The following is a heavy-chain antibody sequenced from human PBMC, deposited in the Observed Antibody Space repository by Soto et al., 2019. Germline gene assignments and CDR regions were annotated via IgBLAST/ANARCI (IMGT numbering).Heavy chain of an antibody. Sequence: PSETLSLTCTVSGGSISSYYWSWIRQPPGKGLEWIGYTHYSGSTNYNPSLKSRVTISVDTSKNQFSLKLSSVTAADTAVYYCARGARYYDSSGPKPLFDYWGQGTLVTVSX. CDR3: ARGARYYDSSGPKPLFDY. V-gene: IGHV4-59*08. CDR2: THYSGST. D-gene: IGHD3-22*01. J-gene: IGHJ4*02. CDR1: GGSISSYY.